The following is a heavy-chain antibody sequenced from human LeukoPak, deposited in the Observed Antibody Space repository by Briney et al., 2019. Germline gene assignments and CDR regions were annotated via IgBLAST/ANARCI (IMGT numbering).Heavy chain of an antibody. Sequence: PSETLSLTCTVSGGSITSGGFCWSWIRQPPGKGLEWIGYIYYSGSTNYNPSLKSRVTISVDTSKNQFSLKLSSVTAADTAVYYCARDQEGPAAGRNYYGMDVWGQGTTVTVSS. CDR1: GGSITSGGFC. J-gene: IGHJ6*02. CDR2: IYYSGST. D-gene: IGHD6-13*01. V-gene: IGHV4-61*08. CDR3: ARDQEGPAAGRNYYGMDV.